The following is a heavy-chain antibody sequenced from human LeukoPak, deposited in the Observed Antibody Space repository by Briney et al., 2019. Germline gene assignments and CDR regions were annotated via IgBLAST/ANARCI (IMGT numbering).Heavy chain of an antibody. D-gene: IGHD6-13*01. CDR2: ISYDGSTK. Sequence: GGSLRLSCAASGFTFSSYAMHWVRQAPGKGLEWVALISYDGSTKYYADSVKGRFTISRDNSKNTLSLQMNSLRGDDTAVYYCARANIAGLGDYWDQGTLVTVSS. J-gene: IGHJ4*02. CDR1: GFTFSSYA. V-gene: IGHV3-30-3*01. CDR3: ARANIAGLGDY.